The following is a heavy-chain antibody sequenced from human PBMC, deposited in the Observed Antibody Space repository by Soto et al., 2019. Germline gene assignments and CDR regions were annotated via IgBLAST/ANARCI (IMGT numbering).Heavy chain of an antibody. CDR3: ARAAYYDFWSGYYTRSDYYYGMDV. D-gene: IGHD3-3*01. V-gene: IGHV4-34*01. J-gene: IGHJ6*02. CDR1: GGSFSGYY. Sequence: SETLSLTCAVYGGSFSGYYWSWIRQPPGKGLEWIGEINHSGSTNYNPSLKSRVTISVDTSKNQFSLKLSSVTAADTAVYYCARAAYYDFWSGYYTRSDYYYGMDVWGQGTTVTVSS. CDR2: INHSGST.